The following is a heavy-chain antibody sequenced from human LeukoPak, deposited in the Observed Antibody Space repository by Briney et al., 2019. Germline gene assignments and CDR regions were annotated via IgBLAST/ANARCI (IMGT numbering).Heavy chain of an antibody. J-gene: IGHJ4*02. Sequence: SETLSLTCTVSGGSISSSSFYWGWIRQPPGKGLEWIGSIYYSGSTYYNPSLKSRVTISVDTSKNQFSLKLSSVTAADTAVYYCASTRQGLPRGWGQGTLVTVSS. CDR1: GGSISSSSFY. CDR3: ASTRQGLPRG. V-gene: IGHV4-39*01. CDR2: IYYSGST. D-gene: IGHD4-11*01.